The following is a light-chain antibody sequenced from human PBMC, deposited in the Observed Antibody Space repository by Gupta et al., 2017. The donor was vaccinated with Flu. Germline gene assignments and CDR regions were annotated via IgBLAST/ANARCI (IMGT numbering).Light chain of an antibody. CDR2: DAS. CDR1: QSVSSNF. V-gene: IGKV3-20*01. J-gene: IGKJ5*01. CDR3: QQYGGEPPVT. Sequence: EIVLTQSPGTLSLSPGERATLSCRASQSVSSNFLGWYQQKPGQAPRLLIYDASNRDTGIPDRFSGSGYGTDFTLTISRREPEDFAVYFCQQYGGEPPVTFGQGTRVEIK.